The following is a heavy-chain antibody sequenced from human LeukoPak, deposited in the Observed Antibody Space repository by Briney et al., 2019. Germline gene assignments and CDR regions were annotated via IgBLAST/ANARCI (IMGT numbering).Heavy chain of an antibody. CDR1: GFTFSSYS. V-gene: IGHV3-48*01. CDR3: ARKGYGGNSLGLLAHAFDI. Sequence: GGSLRLSCAASGFTFSSYSMNWVRQAPGKGLEWVSYISSSSSTIYYADSVKGRFTISRDSAKNSLYLQMNSLRAEDTAVYYCARKGYGGNSLGLLAHAFDIWGQGTMVTVSS. D-gene: IGHD4-23*01. CDR2: ISSSSSTI. J-gene: IGHJ3*02.